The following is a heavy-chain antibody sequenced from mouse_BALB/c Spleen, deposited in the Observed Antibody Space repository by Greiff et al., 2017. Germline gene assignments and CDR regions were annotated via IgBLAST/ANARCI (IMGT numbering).Heavy chain of an antibody. CDR2: ISYNGSN. D-gene: IGHD2-4*01. V-gene: IGHV3-6*02. CDR3: ARDYDYDGQFAY. Sequence: DVKLQESGPGLVKPSQSLSLTCSVTGYSITSGYYWNWIRQFPGNKLEWMGYISYNGSNNYNPSLKNRISITRDTSKNQFFLKLNSVTTEDTATYYCARDYDYDGQFAYWGQGTLVTVSA. J-gene: IGHJ3*01. CDR1: GYSITSGYY.